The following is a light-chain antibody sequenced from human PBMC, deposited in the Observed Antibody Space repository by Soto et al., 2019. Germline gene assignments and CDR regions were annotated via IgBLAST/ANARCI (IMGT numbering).Light chain of an antibody. CDR3: QQHKDWPLT. CDR1: QSVSSY. J-gene: IGKJ1*01. Sequence: EIVMTQSPAILSMSPGERATLSCRASQSVSSYLVWYQQKSGQAPRLLIYGASTRATGIPARFSGSGSGTDFTLTISSLQSEDFAVYYCQQHKDWPLTFGQGSKVEIK. CDR2: GAS. V-gene: IGKV3-15*01.